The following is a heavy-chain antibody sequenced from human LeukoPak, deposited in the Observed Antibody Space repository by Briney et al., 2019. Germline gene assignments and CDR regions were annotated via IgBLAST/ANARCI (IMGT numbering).Heavy chain of an antibody. J-gene: IGHJ4*02. CDR1: GGSISSSSYY. V-gene: IGHV4-39*01. CDR3: ARHRDGYNLPFDY. Sequence: SETLSLTCTVSGGSISSSSYYWGWIRQPPGKGLEWIGTIYYSGRTYYNPSLKSRVTISVDTSKNQISLNLSSVTAADTAVYYCARHRDGYNLPFDYWGQGTLVTVSS. D-gene: IGHD5-24*01. CDR2: IYYSGRT.